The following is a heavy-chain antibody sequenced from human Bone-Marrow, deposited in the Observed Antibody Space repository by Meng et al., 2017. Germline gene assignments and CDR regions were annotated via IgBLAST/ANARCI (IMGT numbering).Heavy chain of an antibody. Sequence: ASVKVSCKASGYTFTSYDINWVRQATGQGLEWMGWMNPNSGNTGYAQKFQGRVTITRNTSISTAYMELSSLRSEDTAAYYCARGSSRYFDWLLYSPGAFDIWGQGTMVTVSS. CDR2: MNPNSGNT. J-gene: IGHJ3*02. CDR3: ARGSSRYFDWLLYSPGAFDI. CDR1: GYTFTSYD. D-gene: IGHD3-9*01. V-gene: IGHV1-8*03.